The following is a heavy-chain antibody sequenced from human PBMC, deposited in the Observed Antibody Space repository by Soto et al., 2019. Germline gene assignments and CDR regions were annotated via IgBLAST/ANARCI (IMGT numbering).Heavy chain of an antibody. D-gene: IGHD3-3*01. Sequence: LSLTFTVSGGSISSYYWSWIRQPTGKGLEWIGRIYTSGSTNYSPSLKSRVTMSVDTSKNQFSLKLSSVTAADTAVYYCARDNYDFWSGYYTNNYYYYGMDVWGQGTTVTVSS. CDR1: GGSISSYY. V-gene: IGHV4-4*07. J-gene: IGHJ6*02. CDR2: IYTSGST. CDR3: ARDNYDFWSGYYTNNYYYYGMDV.